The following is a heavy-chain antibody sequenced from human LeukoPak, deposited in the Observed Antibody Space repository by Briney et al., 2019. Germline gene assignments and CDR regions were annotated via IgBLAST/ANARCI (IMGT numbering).Heavy chain of an antibody. CDR3: ARDGIAAAGGVGWFDP. D-gene: IGHD6-13*01. J-gene: IGHJ5*02. Sequence: SETLSLTCAVYGGSFSGYYWSWIRQPPGKGLEWIGEINHSGSTNYNPSLKSRVTISVDTSKNQFSLKLSSVTAADTAVYYCARDGIAAAGGVGWFDPWGQGTLVTVSS. CDR2: INHSGST. CDR1: GGSFSGYY. V-gene: IGHV4-34*01.